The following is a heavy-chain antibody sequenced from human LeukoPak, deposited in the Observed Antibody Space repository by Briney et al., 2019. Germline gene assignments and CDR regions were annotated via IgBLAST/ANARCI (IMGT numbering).Heavy chain of an antibody. CDR1: GFTFSSYA. J-gene: IGHJ4*02. V-gene: IGHV3-23*01. Sequence: PGGSLRLSCAASGFTFSSYAVGWDRQAPGRGLEWVSAISGSGGSTYYADSVKGRFTISRDNSKNTLYLQLNSLRAEDTAVYYCAKSELRHFDWLPNYFHYWGQGTLVTVSS. CDR2: ISGSGGST. D-gene: IGHD3-9*01. CDR3: AKSELRHFDWLPNYFHY.